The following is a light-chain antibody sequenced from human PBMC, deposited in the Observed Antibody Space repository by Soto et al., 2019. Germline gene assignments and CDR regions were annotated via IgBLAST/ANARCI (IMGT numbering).Light chain of an antibody. Sequence: QSALTQPASVSDSPGQSITISCTGTSSDIGGSDHVSWYRQYPGEAPKLIIYDVANRPSGVSHRFSCSKSGNTASLLISGLQREDEADYYCVSFTTSRSYVFGTGTKLTVL. J-gene: IGLJ1*01. V-gene: IGLV2-14*03. CDR1: SSDIGGSDH. CDR3: VSFTTSRSYV. CDR2: DVA.